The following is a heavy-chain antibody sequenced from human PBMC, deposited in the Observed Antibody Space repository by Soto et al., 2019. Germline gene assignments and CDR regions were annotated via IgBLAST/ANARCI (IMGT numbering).Heavy chain of an antibody. V-gene: IGHV1-8*01. J-gene: IGHJ4*02. CDR1: GYSFTTYD. Sequence: QVQLVQSGAEVRKPGASVKVSCKASGYSFTTYDINWVRQAPGQGLEWMGWMDPKNGNTDYAQKFQGRISMTSNTSISTAYIELSGLRSEDTAVYYCARGRGWRDYWGQGTLVTVSS. CDR3: ARGRGWRDY. D-gene: IGHD6-19*01. CDR2: MDPKNGNT.